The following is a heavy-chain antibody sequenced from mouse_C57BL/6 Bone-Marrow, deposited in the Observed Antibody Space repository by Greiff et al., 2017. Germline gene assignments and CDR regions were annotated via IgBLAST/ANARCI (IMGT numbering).Heavy chain of an antibody. V-gene: IGHV1-31*01. CDR1: GYSFTGYY. CDR2: IYPYNGVS. CDR3: ARSSCGCGFAY. Sequence: VQLQQSGPELVKPGASVKISCKASGYSFTGYYMHWVKQSPGNFLDWIGYIYPYNGVSSYNQKFKGKATLTVDTSSSTAYMVLRSLTSEDSAVYDCARSSCGCGFAYWGQGTPVTVSA. J-gene: IGHJ3*01. D-gene: IGHD3-3*01.